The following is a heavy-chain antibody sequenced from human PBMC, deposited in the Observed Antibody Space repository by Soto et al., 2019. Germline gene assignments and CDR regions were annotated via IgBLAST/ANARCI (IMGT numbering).Heavy chain of an antibody. V-gene: IGHV3-23*01. J-gene: IGHJ5*02. D-gene: IGHD2-8*01. CDR1: GFSFTFYA. CDR2: ISGNGATT. CDR3: AREQCSPLDRYCADGGVDWVDP. Sequence: EVQLLQSGGGLVQPGGSLRLSCEASGFSFTFYAMSWVRQAPGKGLEWVSAISGNGATTFYADSMKGRFTISRDNSRDTRYLQMNRLRAEDTAVYFCAREQCSPLDRYCADGGVDWVDPWGRGTLVTVSS.